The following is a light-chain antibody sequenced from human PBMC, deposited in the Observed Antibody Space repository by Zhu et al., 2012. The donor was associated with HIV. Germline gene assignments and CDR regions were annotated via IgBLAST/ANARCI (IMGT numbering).Light chain of an antibody. CDR1: QSVSSNY. V-gene: IGKV3-20*01. CDR2: GAS. CDR3: QQYGNSPLT. Sequence: IVLTQSPATLSLSPGERATLSCRASQSVSSNYVAWYQQKPGQAPRFLIYGASSRATGILDRFSGSGSGTDFTLTISRLEPEDFAVYYCQQYGNSPLTFGQGTKVEIK. J-gene: IGKJ1*01.